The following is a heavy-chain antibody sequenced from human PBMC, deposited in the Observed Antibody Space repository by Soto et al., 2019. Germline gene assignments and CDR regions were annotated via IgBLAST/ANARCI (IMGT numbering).Heavy chain of an antibody. J-gene: IGHJ4*02. CDR3: ARDADIVALEYYFDY. V-gene: IGHV3-33*01. Sequence: GGSLRLSCAASGFTFSSYGMHWVRQAPGKGLEWVAVIWYDGSNKYCADSVKGRFTISRDNSKNTLYLQMNSLRAEDTAVYYCARDADIVALEYYFDYWGQGTLVTVSS. CDR2: IWYDGSNK. D-gene: IGHD5-12*01. CDR1: GFTFSSYG.